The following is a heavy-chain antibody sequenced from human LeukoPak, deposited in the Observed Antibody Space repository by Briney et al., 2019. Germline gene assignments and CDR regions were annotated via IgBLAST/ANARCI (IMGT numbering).Heavy chain of an antibody. V-gene: IGHV4-30-4*08. CDR3: ARGLRGSSWLHC. D-gene: IGHD6-13*01. CDR2: IYYSGST. J-gene: IGHJ4*02. Sequence: SQTLSLTCTVSGGSISSGDYYWSWIRQPPGKGLEWIGYIYYSGSTYYNPSLKSRVTISVDTSKNQFSLKLSSVTAADTAVYFCARGLRGSSWLHCWGEGTLVTDSS. CDR1: GGSISSGDYY.